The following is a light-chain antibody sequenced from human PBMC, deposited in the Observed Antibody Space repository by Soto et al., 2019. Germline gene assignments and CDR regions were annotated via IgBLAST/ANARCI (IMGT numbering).Light chain of an antibody. CDR1: QGIRND. CDR2: AAS. V-gene: IGKV1-6*01. CDR3: LQDYNYPPT. Sequence: AIQMTQSPSSLSASVGDRVTITCRASQGIRNDLGWYQQKPGKAPKLLIYAASSLQSGVPSRSSGSGPGTDFTLTTSSLQPEDFATYYCLQDYNYPPTFGQGTKVEIK. J-gene: IGKJ1*01.